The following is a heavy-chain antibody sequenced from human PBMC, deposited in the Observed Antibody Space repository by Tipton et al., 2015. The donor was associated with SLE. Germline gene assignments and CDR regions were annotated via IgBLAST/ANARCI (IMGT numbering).Heavy chain of an antibody. CDR1: GASVNNGAYF. Sequence: TLSLTCSVSGASVNNGAYFCSWVRQRPGKGLEWIGSIYYTGTTDYSPSLQSRVTMSADTSKKHFSLQLSSVTAADTALYYCARGVRRYTSGPFPSFFYFMAVWDKGTTVTVSS. D-gene: IGHD3-10*01. CDR2: IYYTGTT. J-gene: IGHJ6*03. CDR3: ARGVRRYTSGPFPSFFYFMAV. V-gene: IGHV4-31*03.